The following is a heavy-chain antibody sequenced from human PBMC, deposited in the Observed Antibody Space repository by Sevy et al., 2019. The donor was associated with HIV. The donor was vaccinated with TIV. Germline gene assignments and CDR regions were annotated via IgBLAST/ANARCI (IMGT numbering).Heavy chain of an antibody. Sequence: ASVKVSCKASGGTFSSYAISWVRQAPGQGLEWMGGIIPIFGTANYAQKFQGRVTITADESTSTAYMELSSLRSEDTAVYYCARVYDFWGGYSSDYYYYMDVWGKGTTVTVSS. CDR1: GGTFSSYA. CDR2: IIPIFGTA. CDR3: ARVYDFWGGYSSDYYYYMDV. V-gene: IGHV1-69*13. J-gene: IGHJ6*03. D-gene: IGHD3-3*01.